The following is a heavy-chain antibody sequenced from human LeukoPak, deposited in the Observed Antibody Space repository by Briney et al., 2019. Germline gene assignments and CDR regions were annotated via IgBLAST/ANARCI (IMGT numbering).Heavy chain of an antibody. CDR3: ARGFPPRRQYDSSGYYSYYFDY. CDR2: INPNSGGT. CDR1: GYTFTGYY. Sequence: GASVKVSCKASGYTFTGYYMHWVRQAPGQGLEWMGWINPNSGGTNYAQKFQGRVTMTRDTSISTAYMELSGLRSDDTAVYYCARGFPPRRQYDSSGYYSYYFDYWGQGTLVTVSS. V-gene: IGHV1-2*02. D-gene: IGHD3-22*01. J-gene: IGHJ4*02.